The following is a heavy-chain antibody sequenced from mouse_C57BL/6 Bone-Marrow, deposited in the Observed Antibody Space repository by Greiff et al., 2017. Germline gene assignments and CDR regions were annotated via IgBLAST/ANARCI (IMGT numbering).Heavy chain of an antibody. CDR1: GYTFTSYW. D-gene: IGHD1-2*01. CDR2: IDPSDSYT. V-gene: IGHV1-50*01. Sequence: VQLQQPGAELVKPGASVKLSCKASGYTFTSYWMQWVKQRPGQGLEWIGEIDPSDSYTNYNQKFKGKATLTLDTASSSAYMQLSSLTSEDSAVYYCARRTALDYWGQGTTLTVSA. J-gene: IGHJ2*01. CDR3: ARRTALDY.